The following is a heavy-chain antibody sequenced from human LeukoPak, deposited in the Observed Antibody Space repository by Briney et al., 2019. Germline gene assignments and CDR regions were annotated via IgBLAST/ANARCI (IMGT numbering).Heavy chain of an antibody. D-gene: IGHD2-2*01. CDR3: ARGPYQLLPGSAFDI. CDR1: GYTFTSYG. V-gene: IGHV1-18*01. CDR2: ISAYNGNT. J-gene: IGHJ3*02. Sequence: ASVKVSYKASGYTFTSYGISWVRQAPGQGLEWMGWISAYNGNTNYAQKLQGRVTMTTDTSTSTAYMELRSLRSDDTAVYYCARGPYQLLPGSAFDIWGQGTMVTVSS.